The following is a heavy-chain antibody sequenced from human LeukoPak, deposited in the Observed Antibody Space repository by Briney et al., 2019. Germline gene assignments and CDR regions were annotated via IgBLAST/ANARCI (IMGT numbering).Heavy chain of an antibody. D-gene: IGHD1-26*01. V-gene: IGHV3-21*01. Sequence: PGGALRLSCAASGFTFSDEYMNWVRQAPGKGLEWVSSIGSSSSSIYYADSVKGRFTISRDNAENSLYLQMNSLRAEDTAVYYCARDRWELRGEFVYWGQGTLVTVSS. J-gene: IGHJ4*02. CDR1: GFTFSDEY. CDR3: ARDRWELRGEFVY. CDR2: IGSSSSSI.